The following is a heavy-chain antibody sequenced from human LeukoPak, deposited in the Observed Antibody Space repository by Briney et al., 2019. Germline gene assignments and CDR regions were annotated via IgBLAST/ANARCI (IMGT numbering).Heavy chain of an antibody. CDR1: GYTFTSYG. D-gene: IGHD5-18*01. CDR2: ISAYSGDT. CDR3: ARGGIQLWSRSPFDY. J-gene: IGHJ4*02. V-gene: IGHV1-18*01. Sequence: GASVKVSCKAPGYTFTSYGISWVRQAPGQGLEWMGWISAYSGDTNYAQKFQGRATMTTDTSTSTAYMELRSLRSDDTAVYYCARGGIQLWSRSPFDYWGQGTLVTVSS.